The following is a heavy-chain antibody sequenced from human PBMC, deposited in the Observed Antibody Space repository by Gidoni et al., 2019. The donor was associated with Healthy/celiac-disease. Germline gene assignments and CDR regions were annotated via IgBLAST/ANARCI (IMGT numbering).Heavy chain of an antibody. D-gene: IGHD3-10*01. V-gene: IGHV3-23*01. CDR3: AKCLSGYYGSGSPFDY. CDR2: ISGSGGST. J-gene: IGHJ4*02. CDR1: GFTFSSYA. Sequence: EVQLLESGGGLVQPGGSLRLSCPASGFTFSSYAMSWVRQAPGKGLEWVSAISGSGGSTYYADSVKGRFTISRDNSKNTLYLQMNSLRAEDTAVYYCAKCLSGYYGSGSPFDYWGQGTLVTVSS.